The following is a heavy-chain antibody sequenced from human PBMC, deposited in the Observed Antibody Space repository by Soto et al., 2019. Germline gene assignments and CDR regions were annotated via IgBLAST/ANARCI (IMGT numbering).Heavy chain of an antibody. J-gene: IGHJ4*02. CDR2: IYWDDDK. CDR3: AHSRILDY. V-gene: IGHV2-5*02. Sequence: SVPTLVNPTQTLTLTCSLSGFSITSSGVAVGWIRQPPGKALEWLALIYWDDDKRYSASLKSRLTITKDTSKNQVVLTMTNMDPVDTAMYYCAHSRILDYWGPGTLVTVSS. D-gene: IGHD3-3*01. CDR1: GFSITSSGVA.